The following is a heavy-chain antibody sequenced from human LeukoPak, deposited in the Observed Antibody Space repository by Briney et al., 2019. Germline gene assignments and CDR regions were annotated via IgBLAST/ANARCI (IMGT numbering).Heavy chain of an antibody. V-gene: IGHV1-2*02. D-gene: IGHD2-2*01. CDR1: GYTFTGSY. CDR2: TNPSTGGT. Sequence: ASVKVSCKTSGYTFTGSYLHWVRQVPGQGLEWMGWTNPSTGGTKSAQRFEGRVTMTRDTSNTTGYLELRSLRLDDTATYYCARGGAFCSITTCHEFDHWGQGTLVIVSS. CDR3: ARGGAFCSITTCHEFDH. J-gene: IGHJ4*02.